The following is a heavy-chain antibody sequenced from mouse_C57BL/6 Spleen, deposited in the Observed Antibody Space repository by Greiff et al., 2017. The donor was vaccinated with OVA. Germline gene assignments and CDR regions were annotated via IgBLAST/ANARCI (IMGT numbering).Heavy chain of an antibody. Sequence: QVQLQHPGAELVKPGASVKLSCKASGYTFTSYWMQWVKQRPGQGLEWIGEIDPSDSYTNYNQKFKGKATLTVDTSSSTAYMQLSSLTSEDSAVYYCAKEGNYDYDGFAYWGQGTLVTVSA. J-gene: IGHJ3*01. V-gene: IGHV1-50*01. D-gene: IGHD2-4*01. CDR3: AKEGNYDYDGFAY. CDR1: GYTFTSYW. CDR2: IDPSDSYT.